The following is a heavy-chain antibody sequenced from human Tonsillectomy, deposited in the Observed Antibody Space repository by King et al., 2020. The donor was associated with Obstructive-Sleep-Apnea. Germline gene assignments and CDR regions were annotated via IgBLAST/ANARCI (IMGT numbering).Heavy chain of an antibody. CDR1: GGSFSGYY. V-gene: IGHV4-34*01. CDR3: ARAHFLPSITPVRGVIITPPDE. Sequence: VQLQQWGAGLLKPSETLSLTCAFYGGSFSGYYWSWIRQPPGKGLEWSGEINHSGSTNYNPSLKSRVTISVDTSKNQFSLKLSSVTAADTAVYYCARAHFLPSITPVRGVIITPPDEWGQGTLVTVSS. D-gene: IGHD3-10*01. CDR2: INHSGST. J-gene: IGHJ4*02.